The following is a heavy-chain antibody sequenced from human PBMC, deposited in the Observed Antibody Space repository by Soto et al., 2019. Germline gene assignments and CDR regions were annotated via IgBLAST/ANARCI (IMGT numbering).Heavy chain of an antibody. CDR1: GGSINSADYY. V-gene: IGHV4-61*08. CDR2: IYYSGST. D-gene: IGHD3-10*01. CDR3: ARTALVRGVTQPYYYYYMDV. J-gene: IGHJ6*03. Sequence: TSETLSLTCTVSGGSINSADYYWSWMRQPTGQGLEWIGYIYYSGSTNYNPSLKSRVTISVDTSKNQFSLRLTSVTAADTAVYYCARTALVRGVTQPYYYYYMDVWGKGTTVTVSS.